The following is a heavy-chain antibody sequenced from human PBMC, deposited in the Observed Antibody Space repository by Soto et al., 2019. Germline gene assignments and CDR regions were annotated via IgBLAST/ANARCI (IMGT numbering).Heavy chain of an antibody. CDR3: ARDLKGQLDY. D-gene: IGHD1-1*01. CDR2: IYYSWST. J-gene: IGHJ4*02. CDR1: GGSVSSGSYY. Sequence: PAETLSLICTVSGGSVSSGSYYWGWIRQPPGKGLEWIGYIYYSWSTNYNPSLKSRVTISVDTSKNQFSLKLSYVTAADTAVYYCARDLKGQLDYWGQGTLVTVSS. V-gene: IGHV4-61*01.